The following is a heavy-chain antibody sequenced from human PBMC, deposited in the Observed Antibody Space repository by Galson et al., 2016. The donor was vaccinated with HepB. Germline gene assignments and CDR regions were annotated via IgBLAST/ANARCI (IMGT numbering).Heavy chain of an antibody. D-gene: IGHD4-17*01. V-gene: IGHV3-23*01. J-gene: IGHJ4*02. CDR3: FYGDRHSSDY. Sequence: SLRLSCAASGFRFSNYGMTWVRQAPGKGLEWVSSINADGGSTYYADSVKGRFTISRDNSKSTLYLQMNSLRAEDTALYCCFYGDRHSSDYWGQGTLVTVSS. CDR1: GFRFSNYG. CDR2: INADGGST.